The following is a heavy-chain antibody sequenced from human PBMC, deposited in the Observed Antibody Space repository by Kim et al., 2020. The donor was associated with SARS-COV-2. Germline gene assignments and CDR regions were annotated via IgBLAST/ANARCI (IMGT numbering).Heavy chain of an antibody. CDR2: IKSKTDGGTT. Sequence: GGSLRLSCAASGFTFSNAWMSWVRQAPGKGLEWVGRIKSKTDGGTTDYAAPVKGRFTISRDDSKNMLYLQMNSLKTEDTAVYYCTKEVRGVIITLGHWFDPGGQGTLVTVSS. V-gene: IGHV3-15*01. D-gene: IGHD3-10*01. J-gene: IGHJ5*02. CDR3: TKEVRGVIITLGHWFDP. CDR1: GFTFSNAW.